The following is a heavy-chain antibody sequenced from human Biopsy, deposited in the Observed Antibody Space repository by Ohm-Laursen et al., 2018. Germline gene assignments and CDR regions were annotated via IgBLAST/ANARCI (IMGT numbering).Heavy chain of an antibody. V-gene: IGHV3-21*01. Sequence: GSLRLSCAASGFTFSNYGIHWVRQAPGKGLEWVASISSTSNHIHYVDSVWGRFTISRDNAENSLYLEMNSLRVEDTAVYYCAKDDYDRVSSGYYFDYWGQGTLVSVSS. D-gene: IGHD3-10*02. J-gene: IGHJ4*02. CDR2: ISSTSNHI. CDR3: AKDDYDRVSSGYYFDY. CDR1: GFTFSNYG.